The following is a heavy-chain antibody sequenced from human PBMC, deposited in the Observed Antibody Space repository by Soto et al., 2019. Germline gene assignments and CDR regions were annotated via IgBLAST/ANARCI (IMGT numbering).Heavy chain of an antibody. Sequence: QVQLQESGPGRVKPSETLSLTCSVSGGSISSYYWSWIRQPPGKGLEWVGFIYHSGSTNYNPSLKSRVTISVATSKNQFSLKLSSVTAADTAVYYCVRHLGYESSGHYWSWFDPWGQGTLVTVS. CDR2: IYHSGST. J-gene: IGHJ5*02. D-gene: IGHD3-22*01. CDR1: GGSISSYY. V-gene: IGHV4-59*08. CDR3: VRHLGYESSGHYWSWFDP.